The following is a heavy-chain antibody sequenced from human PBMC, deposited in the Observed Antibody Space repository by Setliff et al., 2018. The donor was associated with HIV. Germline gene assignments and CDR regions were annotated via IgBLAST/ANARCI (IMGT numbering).Heavy chain of an antibody. CDR1: GFAFSAYS. CDR2: ITNSGDNS. Sequence: GGSLRLSCAASGFAFSAYSMNWVRQAPGKGLEWVSYITNSGDNSYYADSVKGRFTISGDRAKNSLYLQMNSLRAEDTALYYCVRDLMWAFDMWGQGTMVTVSS. D-gene: IGHD2-21*01. J-gene: IGHJ3*02. V-gene: IGHV3-21*06. CDR3: VRDLMWAFDM.